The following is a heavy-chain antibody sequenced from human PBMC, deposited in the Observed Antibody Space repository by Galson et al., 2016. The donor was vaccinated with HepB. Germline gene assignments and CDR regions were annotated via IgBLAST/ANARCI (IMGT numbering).Heavy chain of an antibody. CDR2: ISDDGSSK. V-gene: IGHV3-30*04. Sequence: SLRLSCAASGFTFRYFSIHWVRQAPGKGLEWVTIISDDGSSKYYADFVNGRFTISRDNSKNTVNLQMNNLRTEDTAVYYCARGGTGRLAYYYYGMDVWGPGTTVTVSS. CDR1: GFTFRYFS. J-gene: IGHJ6*02. D-gene: IGHD1-1*01. CDR3: ARGGTGRLAYYYYGMDV.